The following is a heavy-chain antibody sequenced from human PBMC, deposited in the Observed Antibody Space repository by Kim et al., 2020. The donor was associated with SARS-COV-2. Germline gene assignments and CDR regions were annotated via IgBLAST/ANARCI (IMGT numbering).Heavy chain of an antibody. V-gene: IGHV4-61*01. CDR1: GGSVSSGSYY. J-gene: IGHJ4*02. Sequence: SETLSLTCTVSGGSVSSGSYYWSWIRQPPGKGLEWIGYIYYSGSTNYNPSLKSRVTISVDTSKNQFSLKLSSGTAADTAVYYCARDGIAAWDYLGQGTLV. D-gene: IGHD6-25*01. CDR3: ARDGIAAWDY. CDR2: IYYSGST.